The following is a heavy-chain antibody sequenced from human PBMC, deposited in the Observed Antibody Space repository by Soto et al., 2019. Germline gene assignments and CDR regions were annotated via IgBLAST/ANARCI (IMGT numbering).Heavy chain of an antibody. Sequence: QVQLVQSGAEVKKPGSSVKVSCKASGGTFSSYAISWVRQAPGQGLEWMGGIIPIFGTANYAQKFQGRVTITADKSTSTAYMELSSLRSEDTAVHYCARGPPYYYDSSGYAYYFDYWGQGTLVTVSS. V-gene: IGHV1-69*06. CDR2: IIPIFGTA. D-gene: IGHD3-22*01. CDR3: ARGPPYYYDSSGYAYYFDY. J-gene: IGHJ4*02. CDR1: GGTFSSYA.